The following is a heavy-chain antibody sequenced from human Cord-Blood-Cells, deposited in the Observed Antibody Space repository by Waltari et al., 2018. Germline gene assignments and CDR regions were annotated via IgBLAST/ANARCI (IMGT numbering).Heavy chain of an antibody. Sequence: EVQLVESGGGLVQPGGSLRLSCAASGFTFSSYWMSWVRQAPGKGLEWLANIKQDGSEKYCVDSVKGRFTISRDNAKNSLYLQMNSLRAEDTAVYYCARDGSYGDYDYWGQGTLVTVSS. V-gene: IGHV3-7*01. CDR2: IKQDGSEK. CDR1: GFTFSSYW. CDR3: ARDGSYGDYDY. D-gene: IGHD4-17*01. J-gene: IGHJ4*02.